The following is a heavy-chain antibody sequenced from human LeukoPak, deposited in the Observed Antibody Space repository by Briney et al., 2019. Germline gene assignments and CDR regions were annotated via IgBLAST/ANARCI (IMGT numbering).Heavy chain of an antibody. CDR2: IYYSGST. D-gene: IGHD3-10*01. CDR1: GGSISSYY. J-gene: IGHJ6*02. Sequence: SETLSLTCTVSGGSISSYYWSWIRQPPGKGLEWIGYIYYSGSTNYNPSLKSRVTISVDTSKNKFSLKLSSVTAADRAVYYCARKLRGGARNPDDYYYYGMDVWGQGTTVTVSS. CDR3: ARKLRGGARNPDDYYYYGMDV. V-gene: IGHV4-59*08.